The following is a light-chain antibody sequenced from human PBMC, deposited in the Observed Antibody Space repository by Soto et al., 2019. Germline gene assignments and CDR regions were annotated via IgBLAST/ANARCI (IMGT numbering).Light chain of an antibody. CDR2: GAR. Sequence: VLTQSPGPLSLSPGERATLSCRSSQSVTIGYLAWFQQKPGQAPRLLIYGARTRATGVPDRFSASGSGTDFTLTISSLEPEDVAVYYCQQRSNWPITFGQGTRLEIK. V-gene: IGKV3D-20*02. CDR3: QQRSNWPIT. J-gene: IGKJ5*01. CDR1: QSVTIGY.